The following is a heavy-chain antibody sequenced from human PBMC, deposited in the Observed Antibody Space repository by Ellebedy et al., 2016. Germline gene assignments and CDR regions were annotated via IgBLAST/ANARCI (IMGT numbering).Heavy chain of an antibody. Sequence: SVQVSCXASAGTFSSYAISWVRQPPGQGLEWMGGIIPIFGTANYAQKFQGRVTITRDTSASTAYMELSSLRSEDTAVYYCARQKVIGNWFDPWGQGTLVTVSS. CDR1: AGTFSSYA. D-gene: IGHD2/OR15-2a*01. V-gene: IGHV1-69*05. J-gene: IGHJ5*02. CDR2: IIPIFGTA. CDR3: ARQKVIGNWFDP.